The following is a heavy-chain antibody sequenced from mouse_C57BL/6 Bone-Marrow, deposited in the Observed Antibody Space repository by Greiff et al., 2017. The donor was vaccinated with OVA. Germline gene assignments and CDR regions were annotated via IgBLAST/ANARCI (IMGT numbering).Heavy chain of an antibody. CDR1: GFTFSSYA. CDR3: AADYYGSSYYCYFDV. J-gene: IGHJ1*03. Sequence: EVQLLQSGAGLVKPGASLKLSCAASGFTFSSYAMSWVSQTPEKRLEWVATISPGGSYTYYPDNVKGRSTISRDNASNNLYLQLSHLTSEDTAMYYCAADYYGSSYYCYFDVWGTGTTVTVSS. CDR2: ISPGGSYT. V-gene: IGHV5-4*01. D-gene: IGHD1-1*01.